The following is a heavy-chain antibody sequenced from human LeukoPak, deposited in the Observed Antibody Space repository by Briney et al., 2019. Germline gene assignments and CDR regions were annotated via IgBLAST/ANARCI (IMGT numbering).Heavy chain of an antibody. CDR1: VGSFYDYY. CDR3: ARRRAVWDITHVDAFDM. Sequence: PSETLSLTCAVYVGSFYDYYWSWIRQAPGKGLEWIGEIHHSGSINCNPSLKSRVTMSVDKSKNRFSLFLNSVTAADTAVYFCARRRAVWDITHVDAFDMWDQGTMVTVFS. D-gene: IGHD1-26*01. V-gene: IGHV4-34*10. CDR2: IHHSGSI. J-gene: IGHJ3*02.